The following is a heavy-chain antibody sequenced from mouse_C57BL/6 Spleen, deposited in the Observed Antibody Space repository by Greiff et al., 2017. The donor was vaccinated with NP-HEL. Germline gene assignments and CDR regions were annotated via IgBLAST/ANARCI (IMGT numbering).Heavy chain of an antibody. CDR1: GYAFSSSW. V-gene: IGHV1-82*01. CDR3: ARHGAMDY. J-gene: IGHJ4*01. CDR2: IYPGDGDT. Sequence: VKLQESGPELVKPGASVKISCKASGYAFSSSWMNWVKQRPGKGLEWIGRIYPGDGDTNYNGKFKGKATLTADKSSSTAYMQLSSLTSEDSAVYFCARHGAMDYWGQGTSVTVSS.